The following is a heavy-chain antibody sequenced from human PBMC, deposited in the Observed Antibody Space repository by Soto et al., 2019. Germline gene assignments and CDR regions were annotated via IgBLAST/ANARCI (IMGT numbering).Heavy chain of an antibody. J-gene: IGHJ4*02. CDR2: ISNDGSKK. CDR1: GLTFGIYG. CDR3: ASSFRSSGYYYFDY. Sequence: GGSLRLSCAASGLTFGIYGMHWVRQAPGKGLEWVAVISNDGSKKYYADSVKGRFTISRDNSRNTLYLQMNSLTTDDTAMYYCASSFRSSGYYYFDYWGQGTLVTVSS. V-gene: IGHV3-30*03. D-gene: IGHD3-22*01.